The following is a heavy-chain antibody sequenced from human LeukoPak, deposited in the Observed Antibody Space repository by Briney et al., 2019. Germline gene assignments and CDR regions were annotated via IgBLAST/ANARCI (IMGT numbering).Heavy chain of an antibody. J-gene: IGHJ3*02. Sequence: SETLSLTCTVSGGSISSSSYYWGWIRQPPGKGLEWIGSIYYSGSTYYNPSLKSRATISVDTSKNQFSLKLSSVTAADTAVYYCARARGSDYGDAFDIWGQGTMVTVSS. D-gene: IGHD4-17*01. CDR3: ARARGSDYGDAFDI. CDR2: IYYSGST. CDR1: GGSISSSSYY. V-gene: IGHV4-39*01.